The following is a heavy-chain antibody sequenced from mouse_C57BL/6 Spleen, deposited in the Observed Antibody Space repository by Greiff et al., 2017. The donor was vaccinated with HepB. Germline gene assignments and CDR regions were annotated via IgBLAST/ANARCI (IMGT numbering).Heavy chain of an antibody. J-gene: IGHJ2*01. V-gene: IGHV1-15*01. CDR2: IDPETGGT. Sequence: QVQLQQPGAELVRPGASVTLSCKASGYTFTDYEMHWVKQTPVHGLEWIGAIDPETGGTAYNQKFKGKAILTADKSSSTAYMELRSLTSEDSAVYYWTRGNYYGSSAEVYFDYWGQGTTLTVSS. D-gene: IGHD1-1*01. CDR3: TRGNYYGSSAEVYFDY. CDR1: GYTFTDYE.